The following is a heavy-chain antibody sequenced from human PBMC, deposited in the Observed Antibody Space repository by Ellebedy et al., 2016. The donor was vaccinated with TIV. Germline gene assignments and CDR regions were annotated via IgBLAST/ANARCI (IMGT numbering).Heavy chain of an antibody. CDR3: ARETNLHSVDYYDTSYSFDQ. D-gene: IGHD3-22*01. V-gene: IGHV3-7*04. CDR1: GFTFSRYW. J-gene: IGHJ4*02. Sequence: PGGSLRLSCAASGFTFSRYWMSWVRQAPGKGLEWVANIKQDGSEKDYVDSVKGRFTISRDNAKNSLYLQMNSLRAEDTAVYYCARETNLHSVDYYDTSYSFDQWGQGTLVTVSS. CDR2: IKQDGSEK.